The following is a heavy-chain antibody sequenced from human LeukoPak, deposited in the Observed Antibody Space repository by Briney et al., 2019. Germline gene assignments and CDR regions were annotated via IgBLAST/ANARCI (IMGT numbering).Heavy chain of an antibody. CDR1: GYTFTSYY. J-gene: IGHJ4*02. Sequence: ASVKVSCKASGYTFTSYYMHWVRQAPGQGLEWMGIINPSGGSTSYAQKFQGRVTMTGDTSTSTVYMELSSLRSEDTAVYYCARESPYYYDSSEKGIYFDYWGQGTLVTVSS. CDR3: ARESPYYYDSSEKGIYFDY. D-gene: IGHD3-22*01. CDR2: INPSGGST. V-gene: IGHV1-46*01.